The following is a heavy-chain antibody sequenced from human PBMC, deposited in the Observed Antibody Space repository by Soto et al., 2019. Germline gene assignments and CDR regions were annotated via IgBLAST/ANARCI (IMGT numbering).Heavy chain of an antibody. Sequence: SETLSLTCAVYGGSFSGYYWSWIRQPPGKGLEWIGEINHSGSTNYNPSLKSRVTISVDTSKNQFSLKLSSVTAADTAVYYCARENDDYNPLDYWGQGTLVTVSS. CDR1: GGSFSGYY. CDR3: ARENDDYNPLDY. V-gene: IGHV4-34*01. D-gene: IGHD4-4*01. CDR2: INHSGST. J-gene: IGHJ4*02.